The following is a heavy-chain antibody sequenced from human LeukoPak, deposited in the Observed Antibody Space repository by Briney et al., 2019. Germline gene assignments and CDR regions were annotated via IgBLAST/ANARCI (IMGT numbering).Heavy chain of an antibody. D-gene: IGHD3-10*01. Sequence: SETLSLTCTVSGGSISSYYWSWIRQPPGKGLEWIGYIYYSGSTNYNPSLKSRVTISVDTSKNQFSLKLSSVTAADTAVYYCARKLWFGPFDYWGQGTLVTVSS. CDR2: IYYSGST. V-gene: IGHV4-59*12. CDR3: ARKLWFGPFDY. CDR1: GGSISSYY. J-gene: IGHJ4*02.